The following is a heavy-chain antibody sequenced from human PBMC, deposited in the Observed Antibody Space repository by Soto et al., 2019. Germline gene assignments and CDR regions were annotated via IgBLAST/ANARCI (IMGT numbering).Heavy chain of an antibody. CDR1: SGSISTSNW. CDR2: IYHSGST. V-gene: IGHV4-4*02. J-gene: IGHJ4*02. Sequence: QVQLQESGPGLVKPSGTLSLTCGVSSGSISTSNWWSWVRQPPGKGLEWIGEIYHSGSTKYNPSLRSRVTISVEKSTNQFSLKLTSVSAADTGVYYCARDFRTMYGVVLLFDSWGQGTLVTVSS. D-gene: IGHD3-3*01. CDR3: ARDFRTMYGVVLLFDS.